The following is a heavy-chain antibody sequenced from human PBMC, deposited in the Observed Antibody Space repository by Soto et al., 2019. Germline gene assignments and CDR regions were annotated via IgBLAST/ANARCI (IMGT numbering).Heavy chain of an antibody. D-gene: IGHD4-17*01. CDR1: GGSISSYY. Sequence: PSETLSLTCTVSGGSISSYYWSWIRQPPGKGLEWIGYIYYSGSTNYNPSLKSRVTISVDTSKNQFSLKLSSVTAADTAVYYCARERWGQSQGYGDHFDYWGQGTLVTVSS. CDR3: ARERWGQSQGYGDHFDY. CDR2: IYYSGST. J-gene: IGHJ4*02. V-gene: IGHV4-59*13.